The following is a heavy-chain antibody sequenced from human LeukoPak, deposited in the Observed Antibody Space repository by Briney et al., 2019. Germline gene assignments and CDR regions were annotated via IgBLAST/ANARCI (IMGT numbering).Heavy chain of an antibody. CDR2: ISWDSGSI. J-gene: IGHJ3*02. Sequence: PGGSLRLSCAASGFTFDDYVMHWVRQAPGKGLEGVAGISWDSGSIGYADSVKGRFTISRDNAKNSLYLQMSSLRAEDTALYYCAKDILGNRGDAFDISGQRTMVTVSS. V-gene: IGHV3-9*01. CDR1: GFTFDDYV. D-gene: IGHD1-14*01. CDR3: AKDILGNRGDAFDI.